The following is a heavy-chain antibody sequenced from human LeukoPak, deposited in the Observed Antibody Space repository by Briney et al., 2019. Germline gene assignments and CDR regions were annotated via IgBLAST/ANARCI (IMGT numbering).Heavy chain of an antibody. Sequence: SVKVSCKASGGTFSSYAISWVRQAPGQGLEWMGGIIPIFGTANYAQKFQGRVTITADESTSTAYMELSSLRSEDTAVYYCARGHPVAGIECFDYWGQGTLVTVSS. CDR1: GGTFSSYA. CDR3: ARGHPVAGIECFDY. J-gene: IGHJ4*02. D-gene: IGHD6-19*01. CDR2: IIPIFGTA. V-gene: IGHV1-69*13.